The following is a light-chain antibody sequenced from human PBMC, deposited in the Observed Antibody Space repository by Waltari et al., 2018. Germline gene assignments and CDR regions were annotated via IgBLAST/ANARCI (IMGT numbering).Light chain of an antibody. Sequence: SYVLTQPPSVSVAPGQTARIPCGGNNIGDKNVHWYQHKPGQAPMVVIYFDHDRPSGTPGRFSGSNSGNTATLTISTVEAEDEADYYCQVWDRDTDHRVFGGGTKLTVL. CDR3: QVWDRDTDHRV. CDR1: NIGDKN. V-gene: IGLV3-21*04. CDR2: FDH. J-gene: IGLJ2*01.